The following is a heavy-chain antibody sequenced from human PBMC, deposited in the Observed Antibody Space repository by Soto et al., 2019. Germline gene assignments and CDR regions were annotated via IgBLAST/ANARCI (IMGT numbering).Heavy chain of an antibody. D-gene: IGHD2-15*01. Sequence: SETLSLTCTVSGGSISSYYWSWIRQPPGKGLEWIGYIYYSGSTNYNPSLKSRVTISVDTSKNQFSLKLSSVTAADTAVYYCARYCSGGSCYFYAFDIWGQGTMVTVSS. J-gene: IGHJ3*02. CDR2: IYYSGST. V-gene: IGHV4-59*08. CDR3: ARYCSGGSCYFYAFDI. CDR1: GGSISSYY.